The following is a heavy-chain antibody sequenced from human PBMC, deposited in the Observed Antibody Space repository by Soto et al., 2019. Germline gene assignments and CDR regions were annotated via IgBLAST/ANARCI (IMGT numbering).Heavy chain of an antibody. V-gene: IGHV5-10-1*01. D-gene: IGHD1-1*01. CDR1: GYSFTSYW. Sequence: GESLKISCKGSGYSFTSYWISWVRQMSGKGLEWMGRIDPSDSYTNYSPSFQGHVTISADKSISTAYLQWSSLKASDTAMYYCARPVHWNDFSMDVWGQGTTVTVSS. CDR2: IDPSDSYT. CDR3: ARPVHWNDFSMDV. J-gene: IGHJ6*02.